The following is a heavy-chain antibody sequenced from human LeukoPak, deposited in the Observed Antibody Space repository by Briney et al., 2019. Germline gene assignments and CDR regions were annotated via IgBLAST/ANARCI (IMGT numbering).Heavy chain of an antibody. Sequence: PSETLSLTCTVSGGSISSSSYYWGWIRQPPGTGLEWIGSIYYSGSTYYNPSLKSRVTISVDTSKNQFSLKLSSVTAADTAVYYCARDIFVGGTMTTVTTDYFDYWGQGTLVTVSS. D-gene: IGHD4-17*01. J-gene: IGHJ4*02. CDR2: IYYSGST. CDR1: GGSISSSSYY. CDR3: ARDIFVGGTMTTVTTDYFDY. V-gene: IGHV4-39*07.